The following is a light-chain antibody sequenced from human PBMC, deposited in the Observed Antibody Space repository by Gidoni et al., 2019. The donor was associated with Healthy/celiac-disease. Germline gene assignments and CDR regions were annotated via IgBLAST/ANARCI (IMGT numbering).Light chain of an antibody. CDR1: QSVSSSY. J-gene: IGKJ2*01. Sequence: EIVLTQSPGTLSLSPGERATLSCRASQSVSSSYLAWYQQKPGQAPRLLIYGASSRATGIPDRSSGSGSGTDFTLTISRLEPEDFAVYYCQQYGSYTFGQGTKLEIK. V-gene: IGKV3-20*01. CDR3: QQYGSYT. CDR2: GAS.